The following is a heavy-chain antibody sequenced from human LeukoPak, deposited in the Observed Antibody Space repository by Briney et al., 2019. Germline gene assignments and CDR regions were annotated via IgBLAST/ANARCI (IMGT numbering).Heavy chain of an antibody. J-gene: IGHJ3*02. Sequence: SETLSLACTVSGGSISSYYWSWIRQPPGKGLEWIGYIYYSGSTNYNPSLKSRVTISVDTSKNQFSLKLSSVTAADTAVYYCARDLYYYDSSGGNAFDIWGQGTMVTVSS. CDR1: GGSISSYY. CDR2: IYYSGST. D-gene: IGHD3-22*01. V-gene: IGHV4-59*01. CDR3: ARDLYYYDSSGGNAFDI.